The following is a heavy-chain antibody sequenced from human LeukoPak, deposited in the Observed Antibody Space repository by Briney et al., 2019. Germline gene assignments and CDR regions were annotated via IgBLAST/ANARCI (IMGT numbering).Heavy chain of an antibody. CDR1: GGSFSGYY. CDR2: INHSGST. J-gene: IGHJ4*02. Sequence: SETLSLTCAVYGGSFSGYYWSWIRQPPGKGLEWIGEINHSGSTNYNPSLKSRVTISVDTSKNQFSLKLSSVTAADTAMYYCARGRWVATISQHFDYWGQGTLVTVSS. CDR3: ARGRWVATISQHFDY. V-gene: IGHV4-34*01. D-gene: IGHD5-12*01.